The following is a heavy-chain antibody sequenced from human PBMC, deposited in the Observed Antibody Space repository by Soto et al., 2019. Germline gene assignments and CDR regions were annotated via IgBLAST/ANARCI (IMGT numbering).Heavy chain of an antibody. V-gene: IGHV4-30-2*01. D-gene: IGHD4-17*01. CDR2: IYHSGST. CDR1: GGPISSGGYS. Sequence: SETLSLTCAVSGGPISSGGYSWSWIRQPPGKGLEWIGYIYHSGSTYYNPSLKSRVTISVDRSKNQFSLKLSSVTAADTAVYYCARSQTTVTSYDYWGQGNLVTVSS. CDR3: ARSQTTVTSYDY. J-gene: IGHJ4*02.